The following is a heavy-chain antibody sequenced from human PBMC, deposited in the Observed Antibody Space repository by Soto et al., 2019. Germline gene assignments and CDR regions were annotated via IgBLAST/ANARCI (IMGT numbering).Heavy chain of an antibody. CDR1: VGTFSSYT. CDR2: IIPMLGMS. V-gene: IGHV1-69*02. J-gene: IGHJ4*02. D-gene: IGHD3-10*01. CDR3: ATIYGSGSRAFDH. Sequence: QVQLVQSGAEVKKPGSSVRVSCKASVGTFSSYTINWVRQAPGQGLEWMGRIIPMLGMSNYALRFQGRVTSIAYKSTTTSYMKLNSLRSDDTAVYYCATIYGSGSRAFDHWGQGTLVTVSS.